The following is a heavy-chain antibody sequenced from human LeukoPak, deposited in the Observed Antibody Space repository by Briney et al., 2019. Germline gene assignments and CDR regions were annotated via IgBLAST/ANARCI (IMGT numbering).Heavy chain of an antibody. Sequence: SETLTLTCTVSGDSINGYYWSWVRQPPGRGLEWIGYIYFSGSSRYNPSLESRLTLSVATSKNQFSLNLNSVTAADTAVYYCVRHDNGYFHYWGQGTLVTISS. CDR1: GDSINGYY. V-gene: IGHV4-59*08. CDR2: IYFSGSS. J-gene: IGHJ4*02. CDR3: VRHDNGYFHY. D-gene: IGHD2-8*01.